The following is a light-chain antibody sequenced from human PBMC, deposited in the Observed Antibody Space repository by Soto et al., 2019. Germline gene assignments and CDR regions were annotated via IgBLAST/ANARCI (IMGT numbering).Light chain of an antibody. V-gene: IGKV3-20*01. CDR3: QQYGSSPYT. J-gene: IGKJ2*01. Sequence: EIVLTQSPGTLSLSPWERATLSCRASQNFGNTFLAWYQQKPGQAPRLLIYGASSRATGIPDRFSGSGSETDFTLTISRLEREDFAVYYCQQYGSSPYTFGQGTKLEIK. CDR2: GAS. CDR1: QNFGNTF.